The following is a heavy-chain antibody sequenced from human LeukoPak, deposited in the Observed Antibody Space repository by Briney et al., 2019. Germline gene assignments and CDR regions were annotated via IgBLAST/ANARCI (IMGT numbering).Heavy chain of an antibody. CDR1: GFTFSRYW. D-gene: IGHD5-24*01. V-gene: IGHV3-74*03. Sequence: RTGGSLRLSCAASGFTFSRYWMHWVRHAPGKGLMWVSRISPDGSTTLYADSVKGRFTISRDNAKNTLYLQMNSLGAEDTAVYYCTTVLSHNRYNLCDYWGQGTLVTVSS. J-gene: IGHJ4*02. CDR2: ISPDGSTT. CDR3: TTVLSHNRYNLCDY.